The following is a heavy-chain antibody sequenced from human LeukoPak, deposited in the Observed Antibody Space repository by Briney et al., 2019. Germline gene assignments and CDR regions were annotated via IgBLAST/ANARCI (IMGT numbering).Heavy chain of an antibody. J-gene: IGHJ4*02. V-gene: IGHV3-48*03. CDR3: ARDPGLDY. Sequence: GGSLRLSCAASGFTFSSYEMNWVRQAPGKGLEWVSYISSSGSTIYYADSVKGRFTISRDNAKNSMYLQMDSLRAGDTGVYYCARDPGLDYWGQGTLVTVSS. CDR1: GFTFSSYE. CDR2: ISSSGSTI.